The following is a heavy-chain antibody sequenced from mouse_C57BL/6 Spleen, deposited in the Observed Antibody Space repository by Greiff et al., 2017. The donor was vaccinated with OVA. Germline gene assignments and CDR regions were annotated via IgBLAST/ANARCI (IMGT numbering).Heavy chain of an antibody. CDR2: INPNNGGT. J-gene: IGHJ4*01. V-gene: IGHV1-26*01. CDR3: ARRWLEAMDY. Sequence: VQLKQSGPELVKPGASVKISCKASGYTFTDYYMNWVKQSHGKSLEWIGDINPNNGGTSYNQKFKGKATLTVDKSSSTAYMELRSLTSEDSAVYYCARRWLEAMDYWGQGTSVTVSS. D-gene: IGHD2-3*01. CDR1: GYTFTDYY.